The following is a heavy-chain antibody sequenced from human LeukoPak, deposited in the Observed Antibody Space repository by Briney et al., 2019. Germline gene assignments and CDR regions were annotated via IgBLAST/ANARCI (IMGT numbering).Heavy chain of an antibody. CDR2: IWYDGSNK. D-gene: IGHD2-15*01. CDR3: VRDYCSGGSCYESKWFDP. J-gene: IGHJ5*02. CDR1: GFTFSSYG. V-gene: IGHV3-33*01. Sequence: PGGSLRLSCAASGFTFSSYGMHWVRQAPGKGLEWVAVIWYDGSNKYYADSVKGRFTISRDNSKNTLFLQMNGLRAEDTAVYFCVRDYCSGGSCYESKWFDPWGQGTLVTVSS.